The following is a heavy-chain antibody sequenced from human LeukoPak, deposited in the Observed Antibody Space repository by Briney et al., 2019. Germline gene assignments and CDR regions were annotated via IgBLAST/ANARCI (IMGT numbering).Heavy chain of an antibody. Sequence: GGSLRLSCAASGFTFSSYWMHWVRQAPGKGLVWVSRINSDGSSTSYADSVKGRFTISRDNAKNSLYLQMNSLRAEDTAVYYCARDAYDFWSGYLHRGGAFDIWGQGTMVTVSS. J-gene: IGHJ3*02. V-gene: IGHV3-74*01. CDR3: ARDAYDFWSGYLHRGGAFDI. D-gene: IGHD3-3*01. CDR2: INSDGSST. CDR1: GFTFSSYW.